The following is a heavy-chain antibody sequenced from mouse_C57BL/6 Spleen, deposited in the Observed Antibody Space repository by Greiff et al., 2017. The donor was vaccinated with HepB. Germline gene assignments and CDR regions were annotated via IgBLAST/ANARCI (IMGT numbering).Heavy chain of an antibody. CDR1: GYTFTSYW. Sequence: VQLQQPGAELVMPGASVKLSCKASGYTFTSYWMHWVKQRPGQGLEWIGEIDPSDSYTNYNQKFKGKSTLTVDKSSSTAYMQLSSLTSEDSAVYYCARFTTGSYWYFDVWGTGTTVTVSS. CDR3: ARFTTGSYWYFDV. V-gene: IGHV1-69*01. J-gene: IGHJ1*03. D-gene: IGHD2-12*01. CDR2: IDPSDSYT.